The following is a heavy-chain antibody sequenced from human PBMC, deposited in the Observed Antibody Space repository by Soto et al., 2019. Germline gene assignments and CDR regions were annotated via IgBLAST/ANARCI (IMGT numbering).Heavy chain of an antibody. CDR2: ISYDGSNK. D-gene: IGHD1-26*01. J-gene: IGHJ1*01. CDR3: AKVGPELDFRH. V-gene: IGHV3-30*18. Sequence: QVQLVESGGGVVQPGRSLRLSCAASGFTFSSYGMHWVRQAPGKGLEWVAVISYDGSNKYYADSVKGRSTISRDNSKNTLYLQMNSLRAEDTAVYYCAKVGPELDFRHWGQGTLVTVSS. CDR1: GFTFSSYG.